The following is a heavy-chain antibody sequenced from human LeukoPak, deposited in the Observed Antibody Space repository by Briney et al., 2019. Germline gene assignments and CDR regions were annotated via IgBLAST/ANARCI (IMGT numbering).Heavy chain of an antibody. CDR2: INTNTGNP. CDR3: ARDGLQWLVHTQLGY. Sequence: GASVKVSCKASGYTFTSYAMNWVRQAPGQRLEWMGWINTNTGNPTYAQGFTGRFVFSLDTSVSTAYLQISSLKAEDTAVYYCARDGLQWLVHTQLGYWGQGTLVTVSS. J-gene: IGHJ4*02. V-gene: IGHV7-4-1*02. D-gene: IGHD6-19*01. CDR1: GYTFTSYA.